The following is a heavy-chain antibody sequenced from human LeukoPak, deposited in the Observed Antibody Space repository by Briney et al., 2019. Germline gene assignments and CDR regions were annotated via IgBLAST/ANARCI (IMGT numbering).Heavy chain of an antibody. J-gene: IGHJ4*02. D-gene: IGHD5-18*01. CDR3: ASHPGYSYQKYYFDY. CDR2: IYHSGST. Sequence: SETLSLTCAVSGGSISCSNWWSWVRQPPGKGLEWIGEIYHSGSTNYNPSLKSRVTISVDKSKNQFSLKLSSVTAADTAVYYCASHPGYSYQKYYFDYWGQGTLVTVSS. CDR1: GGSISCSNW. V-gene: IGHV4-4*02.